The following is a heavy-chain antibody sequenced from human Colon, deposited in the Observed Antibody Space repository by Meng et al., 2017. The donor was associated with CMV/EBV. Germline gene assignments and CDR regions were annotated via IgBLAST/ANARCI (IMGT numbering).Heavy chain of an antibody. D-gene: IGHD3/OR15-3a*01. J-gene: IGHJ4*02. CDR1: TFTDDD. CDR2: IDPKSGGT. CDR3: ARSEFWNSFYKHIDFDS. V-gene: IGHV1-2*02. Sequence: TFTDDDISWVQQAPGQGLEWMGWIDPKSGGTKYPQAFQGRVTMSSDTSMTTAYLDISGLRSDDTAIYYCARSEFWNSFYKHIDFDSWGQGTLVTVSS.